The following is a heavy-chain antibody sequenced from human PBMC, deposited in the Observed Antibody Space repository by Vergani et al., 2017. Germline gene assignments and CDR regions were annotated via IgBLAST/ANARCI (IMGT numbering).Heavy chain of an antibody. CDR1: GFTVSSNY. J-gene: IGHJ3*02. CDR2: IYSGGST. D-gene: IGHD5-24*01. CDR3: ARGFYGDGYKDAFDI. V-gene: IGHV3-53*02. Sequence: EVQLVETGGGLIQPGGSLRLSCAASGFTVSSNYMSWVRQAPGKGLEWVSVIYSGGSTYYADSVKGRFTISRDNSKNTLYLQMNSLRAEDTAVYYCARGFYGDGYKDAFDIWGQGTMVTVSS.